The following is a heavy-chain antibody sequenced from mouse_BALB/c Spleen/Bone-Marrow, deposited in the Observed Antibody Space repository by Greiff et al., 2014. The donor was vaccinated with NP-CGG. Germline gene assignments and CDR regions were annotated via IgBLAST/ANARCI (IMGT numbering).Heavy chain of an antibody. D-gene: IGHD2-3*01. CDR1: GFSLTSYG. J-gene: IGHJ1*01. CDR2: IWAGGST. CDR3: ARVYLWYFDV. Sequence: VMLVESGPGLVAPSQSLSITCTVSGFSLTSYGVHWVRQPPGKGLGWLGVIWAGGSTNYNSALMSRLSISKDNSKSQVFLKMNSLQTGDTAMYYCARVYLWYFDVWGAGTTVTVSS. V-gene: IGHV2-9*02.